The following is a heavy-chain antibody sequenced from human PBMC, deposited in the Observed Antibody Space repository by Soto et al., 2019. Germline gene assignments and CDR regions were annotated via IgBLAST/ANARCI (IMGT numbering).Heavy chain of an antibody. J-gene: IGHJ4*02. Sequence: GGSLRLSCAASGFTFSSYAMHWVRQAPGKGLEWVAVISYDGSNKYYADSVKGRFTISRDNSKNTLYLQMNSLRAEDTAVYYCARGSAHGEYYFDYWGQGTLVTVSS. CDR1: GFTFSSYA. V-gene: IGHV3-30-3*01. CDR2: ISYDGSNK. CDR3: ARGSAHGEYYFDY. D-gene: IGHD4-17*01.